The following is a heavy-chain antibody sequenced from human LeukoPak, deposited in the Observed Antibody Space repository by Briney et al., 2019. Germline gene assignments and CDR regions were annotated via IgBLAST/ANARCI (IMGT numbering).Heavy chain of an antibody. CDR2: IKLDGSEK. CDR1: GFTIGKYW. V-gene: IGHV3-7*03. J-gene: IGHJ4*02. CDR3: ARDQYDTWSRRGNFDS. Sequence: GGSLRLSCVASGFTIGKYWMSWVRQAPGKGLEWVANIKLDGSEKNYVDSVKGRFTISRDNTKNSLYLQMNSLRAEDTAVFYCARDQYDTWSRRGNFDSWGQGTLVIVSS. D-gene: IGHD3-3*01.